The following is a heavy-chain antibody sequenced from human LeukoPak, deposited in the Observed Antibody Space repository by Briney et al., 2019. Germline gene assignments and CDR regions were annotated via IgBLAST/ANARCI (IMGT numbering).Heavy chain of an antibody. V-gene: IGHV3-30-3*01. CDR1: GFTFSSYA. Sequence: GGSLRLSCAASGFTFSSYAMHWVRQAPGKGLEWVAVISYDGSNKYYADSVKGRFTISRDNSKDTLYLQMNSLRAEDTAVYYCARGHKKYYYASGSSYGMDVWGQGTTVTVSS. CDR3: ARGHKKYYYASGSSYGMDV. CDR2: ISYDGSNK. D-gene: IGHD3-10*01. J-gene: IGHJ6*02.